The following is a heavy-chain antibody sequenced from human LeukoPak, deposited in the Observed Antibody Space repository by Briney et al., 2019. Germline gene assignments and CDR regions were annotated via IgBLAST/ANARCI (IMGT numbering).Heavy chain of an antibody. J-gene: IGHJ6*03. Sequence: GRSLRLSCAASGFTFSSYAMHWVRQAPGKGLEWVAVISYDGNNKYYADSVKGRFTISRDNSKNTVYLQMNSLRAEDTAVYYCARDGPTVVTPHYYYYYMDVWGKGTTVTISS. D-gene: IGHD4-23*01. CDR3: ARDGPTVVTPHYYYYYMDV. CDR2: ISYDGNNK. V-gene: IGHV3-30*04. CDR1: GFTFSSYA.